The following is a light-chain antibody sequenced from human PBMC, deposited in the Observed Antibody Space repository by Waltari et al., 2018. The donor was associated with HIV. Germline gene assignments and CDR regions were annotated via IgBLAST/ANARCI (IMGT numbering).Light chain of an antibody. V-gene: IGLV2-14*03. CDR2: EVT. CDR3: SSYRSSSTFV. Sequence: QSALTQPASVSGSPGQSITISCTGASSDVGGYDYVSWYQQHPGKAPKLMIYEVTNRPSGISNRFSGSKSGNTASLTISGLQAEDEAYYYCSSYRSSSTFVFGTGTKVTVL. J-gene: IGLJ1*01. CDR1: SSDVGGYDY.